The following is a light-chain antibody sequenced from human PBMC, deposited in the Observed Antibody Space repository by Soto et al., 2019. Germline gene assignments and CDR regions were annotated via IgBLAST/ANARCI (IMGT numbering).Light chain of an antibody. J-gene: IGKJ1*01. V-gene: IGKV3-20*01. Sequence: DTGFTLSPYTLSLSTGERATLTCRASQSVYSNYLAWYQQKPGQAPRFLIYATSNRATGIPDRFSGSGSGPDFALTISRLEPEDFAVYYCPQYGSSSWSSGQGTKVDI. CDR2: ATS. CDR1: QSVYSNY. CDR3: PQYGSSSWS.